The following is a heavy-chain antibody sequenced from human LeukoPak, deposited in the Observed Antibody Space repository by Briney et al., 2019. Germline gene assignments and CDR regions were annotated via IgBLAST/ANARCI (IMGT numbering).Heavy chain of an antibody. D-gene: IGHD3-3*01. V-gene: IGHV3-30*04. J-gene: IGHJ6*02. Sequence: PGGSLRLSCATSGFTSSSYAFHWVRQAPGKGLEWVATMSFDVNNKYYADSVKGRFTISRDNAKNSLYLQMNSLRAEDTAVYYCAREGASHYDFWSGYYTIRYYYYYYGMDVWGQGTTVTVSS. CDR3: AREGASHYDFWSGYYTIRYYYYYYGMDV. CDR2: MSFDVNNK. CDR1: GFTSSSYA.